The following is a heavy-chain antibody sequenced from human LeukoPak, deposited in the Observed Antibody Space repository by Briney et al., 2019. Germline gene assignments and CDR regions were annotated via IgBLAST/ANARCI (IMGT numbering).Heavy chain of an antibody. V-gene: IGHV3-30*03. CDR1: GFSFSSCG. Sequence: GRSLRLSCAASGFSFSSCGMHWVRQAPGKGLEWVAVISSDGSSENYADSVEGRFAISRDNSRNTLYLQMNTLRTEDTAVYYCAREKYCTITDCLHGRFYFDYWGQGTLVTVPS. J-gene: IGHJ4*02. CDR2: ISSDGSSE. D-gene: IGHD2-2*01. CDR3: AREKYCTITDCLHGRFYFDY.